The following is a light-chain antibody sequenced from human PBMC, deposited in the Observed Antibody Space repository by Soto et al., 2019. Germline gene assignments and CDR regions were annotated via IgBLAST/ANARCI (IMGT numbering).Light chain of an antibody. Sequence: DIQITHSPSSLSACVGDRVTITCRASRSVSTNLNWYQQKPGKAPKVLIYAASSLQRGVPSRFSGSGFGTDFTLTISSLEPEDFATYYCQQSYSTRWTFGQGTKVDIK. CDR2: AAS. CDR3: QQSYSTRWT. CDR1: RSVSTN. J-gene: IGKJ1*01. V-gene: IGKV1-39*01.